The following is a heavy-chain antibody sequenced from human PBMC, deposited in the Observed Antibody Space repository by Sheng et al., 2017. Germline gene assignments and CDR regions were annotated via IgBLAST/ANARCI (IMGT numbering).Heavy chain of an antibody. V-gene: IGHV2-70*01. CDR3: ARIIAGSSWYWYYGMDV. CDR1: GFSLSTSGMC. CDR2: IDWDDDK. Sequence: QVTLRESGPALVKPTQTLTLTCTFSGFSLSTSGMCVSWIRQPPGKALEWLALIDWDDDKYYSTSLKTRLTISKDTSKNQVVLTMTNMDPVDTATYYCARIIAGSSWYWYYGMDVWGQGTTVTVSS. D-gene: IGHD6-13*01. J-gene: IGHJ6*02.